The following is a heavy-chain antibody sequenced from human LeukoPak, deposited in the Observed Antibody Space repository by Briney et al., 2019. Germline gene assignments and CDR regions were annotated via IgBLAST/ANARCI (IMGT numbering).Heavy chain of an antibody. J-gene: IGHJ5*02. CDR1: GGSISSSNW. CDR2: IYHSGST. Sequence: SETLSLTCAVSGGSISSSNWWSWVRQPPGKGLEWIGEIYHSGSTYYNPSLKSRVTISVDTSKNQFSLKLSSVTAADTAVYYCARPVPSRLGWFDPWGQGTLVTVSS. CDR3: ARPVPSRLGWFDP. V-gene: IGHV4-4*02. D-gene: IGHD1-1*01.